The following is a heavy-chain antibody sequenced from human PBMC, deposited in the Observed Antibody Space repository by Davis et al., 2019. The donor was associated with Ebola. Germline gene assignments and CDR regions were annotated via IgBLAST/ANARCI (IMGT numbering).Heavy chain of an antibody. Sequence: PGGSLRLSCEASGFIFNDFGMTWVRQAPGKGLEWVSTISRSGGSTYYADSVKGRFTISRDNSKNIVFLQMNSLRVDDTAVYYCAKELRWLVDYWGQGTLVTVSS. V-gene: IGHV3-23*01. CDR2: ISRSGGST. D-gene: IGHD6-19*01. CDR1: GFIFNDFG. J-gene: IGHJ4*02. CDR3: AKELRWLVDY.